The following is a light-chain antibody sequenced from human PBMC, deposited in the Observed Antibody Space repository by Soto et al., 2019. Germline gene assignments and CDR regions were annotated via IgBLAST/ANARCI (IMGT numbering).Light chain of an antibody. CDR3: RQRYNWPLT. Sequence: TVLTQSPATLSLSPGERATLSCNASQSIGNSLGWFQQNPGQAPRLLIDDAFNRATRIPARFTGSGSVSDFTLTISILEPEDFGVYYCRQRYNWPLTFGGGTKVELK. J-gene: IGKJ4*01. CDR1: QSIGNS. V-gene: IGKV3-11*01. CDR2: DAF.